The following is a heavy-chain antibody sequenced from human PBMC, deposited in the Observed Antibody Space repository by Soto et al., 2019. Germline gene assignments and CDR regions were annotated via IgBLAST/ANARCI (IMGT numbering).Heavy chain of an antibody. CDR1: GFTFSSYA. V-gene: IGHV3-23*01. CDR2: ISGSGGST. Sequence: GGSLRLSCAASGFTFSSYAMSWVRQAPGKGLEWVSAISGSGGSTYYADSVKGRFTISRDNSKNTLYLQMNSLRAEDTAVYYCAKSILYYYGSGSYFVYCGQGTLVTVSS. J-gene: IGHJ4*02. CDR3: AKSILYYYGSGSYFVY. D-gene: IGHD3-10*01.